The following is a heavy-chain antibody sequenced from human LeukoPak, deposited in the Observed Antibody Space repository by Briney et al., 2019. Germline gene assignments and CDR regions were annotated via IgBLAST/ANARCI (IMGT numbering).Heavy chain of an antibody. J-gene: IGHJ4*02. V-gene: IGHV3-7*03. CDR2: IKQDGSEK. D-gene: IGHD5-24*01. Sequence: GGSLRLSCAASGFTFSSYAMSWVRQAPGKGLEGVANIKQDGSEKYYVDSVKGRFTISRDNAKNSLYLQMNSLRAEDTAVYYCASRRRDGYNPFDYWGQGTLVTVSS. CDR1: GFTFSSYA. CDR3: ASRRRDGYNPFDY.